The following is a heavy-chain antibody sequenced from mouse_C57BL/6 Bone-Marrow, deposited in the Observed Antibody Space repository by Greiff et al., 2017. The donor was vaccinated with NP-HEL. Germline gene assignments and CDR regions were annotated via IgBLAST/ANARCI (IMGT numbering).Heavy chain of an antibody. Sequence: DVMLVESGGGLVKPGGSLKLSCAASGFTFSSYAMSWVRQTPEKRLEWVATISDGGSYTYYPDNVKGRFTISRDNAKNNLYLQMSHLKSEDTAMYYCARDGYYFNWYFDVWGTGTTVTVSS. CDR1: GFTFSSYA. CDR3: ARDGYYFNWYFDV. D-gene: IGHD2-3*01. CDR2: ISDGGSYT. J-gene: IGHJ1*03. V-gene: IGHV5-4*01.